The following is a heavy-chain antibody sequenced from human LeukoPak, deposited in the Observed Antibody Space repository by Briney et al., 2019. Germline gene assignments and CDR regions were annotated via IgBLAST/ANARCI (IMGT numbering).Heavy chain of an antibody. D-gene: IGHD3-22*01. V-gene: IGHV1-69*04. J-gene: IGHJ4*02. CDR2: TIPLLDIS. CDR1: GGTLSTYG. CDR3: ATDSTFYHDSSGYSFPD. Sequence: GASVKVSCKASGGTLSTYGISWVRQAPGQGLEWMGRTIPLLDISNFAQKFQGRTTITADKSTSTAYMELSSLRSEDTAVYYCATDSTFYHDSSGYSFPDWGQGSLVTVSS.